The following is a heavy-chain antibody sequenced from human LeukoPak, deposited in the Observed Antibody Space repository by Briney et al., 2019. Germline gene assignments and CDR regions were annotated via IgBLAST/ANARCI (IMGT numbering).Heavy chain of an antibody. CDR1: GESFSGYY. CDR2: INHSGST. Sequence: KPSETLSLTCAVYGESFSGYYWSWIRQPPGKGLEWIGEINHSGSTNYNPSLKSRVTISVDTSKNQFSLKLSSVTAADTAVYYCARGEEDGGNDIYYYYGMDVWGQGTTVTVSS. V-gene: IGHV4-34*01. CDR3: ARGEEDGGNDIYYYYGMDV. D-gene: IGHD4-23*01. J-gene: IGHJ6*02.